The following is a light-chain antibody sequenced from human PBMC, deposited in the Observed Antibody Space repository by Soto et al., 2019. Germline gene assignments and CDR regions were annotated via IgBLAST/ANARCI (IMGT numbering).Light chain of an antibody. CDR3: QQYDNLHHLT. Sequence: DIQMTQSPSSLSASVGDRVTISCQASQDVGKHLNWYQQRPGKAPKILIYEASNLATGVPSRFSADGSGTHFSFSIRSLQPEDLGTYYCQQYDNLHHLTFGAGTKVEI. J-gene: IGKJ4*01. V-gene: IGKV1-33*01. CDR2: EAS. CDR1: QDVGKH.